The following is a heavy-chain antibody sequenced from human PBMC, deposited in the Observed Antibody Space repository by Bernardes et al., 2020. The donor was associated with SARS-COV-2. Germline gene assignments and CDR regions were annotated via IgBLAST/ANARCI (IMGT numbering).Heavy chain of an antibody. CDR2: IYSSGNT. D-gene: IGHD6-19*01. CDR1: GGSLSNSY. Sequence: SGTLSLTCTVSGGSLSNSYWSWIRQFPGKGLEWIGYIYSSGNTNYNPSLKSRVAISVDTSKNQFSLMLTSVTPTDTAVYYCARTSVAVAGYYYYGMDVWGQGTTVTVSS. J-gene: IGHJ6*02. V-gene: IGHV4-59*01. CDR3: ARTSVAVAGYYYYGMDV.